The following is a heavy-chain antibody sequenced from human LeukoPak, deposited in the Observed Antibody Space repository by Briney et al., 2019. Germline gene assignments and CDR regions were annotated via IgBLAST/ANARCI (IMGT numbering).Heavy chain of an antibody. J-gene: IGHJ3*02. CDR2: IYYSGST. CDR3: ARAESDYDSSGYYVIDALDI. D-gene: IGHD3-22*01. V-gene: IGHV4-31*03. CDR1: GGSISSGGYY. Sequence: SQTLSLTCTVSGGSISSGGYYWSWIRQHPGKGLEWIGYIYYSGSTYYNPSLKSRVTISVDTSKNQFSLKLSSVTAADTAVYYCARAESDYDSSGYYVIDALDIWGQGTMVTVSS.